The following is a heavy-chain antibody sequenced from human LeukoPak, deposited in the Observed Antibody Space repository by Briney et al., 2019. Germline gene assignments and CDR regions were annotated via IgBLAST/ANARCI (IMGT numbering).Heavy chain of an antibody. CDR3: AKELGYCSSTSCLVYYYYGMDV. V-gene: IGHV3-23*01. D-gene: IGHD2-2*01. CDR1: GFTFSNYA. J-gene: IGHJ6*02. CDR2: LSGTGGST. Sequence: PGGSLRLSCAASGFTFSNYAMSWVRQAPGKGLEWVSTLSGTGGSTYYADSVKGRFTISRDNSKNTLYLQMNSLRAEDTAVYYCAKELGYCSSTSCLVYYYYGMDVWGQGTTVTVSS.